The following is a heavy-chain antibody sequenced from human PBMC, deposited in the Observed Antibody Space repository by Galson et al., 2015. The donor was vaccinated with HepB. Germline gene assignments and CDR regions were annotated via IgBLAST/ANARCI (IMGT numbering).Heavy chain of an antibody. J-gene: IGHJ4*02. CDR2: IKQDGSEK. D-gene: IGHD2-2*01. CDR3: ARDLVVAVPAANFDY. V-gene: IGHV3-7*01. CDR1: GFTFSSYW. Sequence: SLRLSCAASGFTFSSYWMSWVRQAPGKGLEWVANIKQDGSEKYYVDSVKGRFTISRDNAKNSLYLQMNSLRAEDTAVYYCARDLVVAVPAANFDYWGQGTLVTVSS.